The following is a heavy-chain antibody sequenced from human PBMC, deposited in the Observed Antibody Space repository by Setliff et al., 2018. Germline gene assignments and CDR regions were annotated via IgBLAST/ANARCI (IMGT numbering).Heavy chain of an antibody. CDR3: ARHFRSSKVQFLEYLTDYYFDS. CDR1: DVSISSSSFY. V-gene: IGHV4-39*01. CDR2: IYYSGST. D-gene: IGHD3-3*01. Sequence: SETLSLTCTVSDVSISSSSFYWAWIRQPPGKGLEWIGSIYYSGSTYYNPSLTSRVTISVDTSNNQFSLNLRSVTAADTAIYYCARHFRSSKVQFLEYLTDYYFDSWGQGTQVTAPQ. J-gene: IGHJ4*02.